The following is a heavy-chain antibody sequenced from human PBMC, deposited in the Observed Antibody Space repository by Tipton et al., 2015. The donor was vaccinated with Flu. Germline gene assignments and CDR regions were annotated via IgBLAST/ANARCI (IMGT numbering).Heavy chain of an antibody. V-gene: IGHV5-51*03. Sequence: QLVQSGAEVKKPGESLKISCKGSGYTFTNYWIGWVRQMSGKGLEWMGIMYPADSDTRYSPFFQGQVTISADKSISTGYLEWSSLKASDTAIYYCVRSTLYDNNGYWLAYLDYWGQGTLVTVSS. CDR1: GYTFTNYW. J-gene: IGHJ4*02. CDR2: MYPADSDT. D-gene: IGHD3-22*01. CDR3: VRSTLYDNNGYWLAYLDY.